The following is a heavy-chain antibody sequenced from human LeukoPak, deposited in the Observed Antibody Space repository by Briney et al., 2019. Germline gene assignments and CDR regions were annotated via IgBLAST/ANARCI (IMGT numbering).Heavy chain of an antibody. Sequence: QTGGSLRLSCVASGFIFRSYGMTWVRQAPGKGLEWVSGIYTNGRTRYADSVNGRFTISRDNSKNTLFLQMHSLRVEDTAVYYCAHLVWEYVGGLDVWAKGPRSPSP. V-gene: IGHV3-23*05. D-gene: IGHD3/OR15-3a*01. CDR3: AHLVWEYVGGLDV. CDR1: GFIFRSYG. CDR2: IYTNGRT. J-gene: IGHJ6*02.